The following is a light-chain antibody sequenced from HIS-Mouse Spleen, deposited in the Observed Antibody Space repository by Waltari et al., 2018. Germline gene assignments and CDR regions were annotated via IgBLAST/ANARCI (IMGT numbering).Light chain of an antibody. V-gene: IGKV1-9*01. J-gene: IGKJ1*01. CDR2: AAS. CDR1: QCISSY. CDR3: QQLNSYPPT. Sequence: DIQLTQSPSFLSASVGDRVTITCRASQCISSYLAGYQQKPGKAPKLLIYAASTLQSGVPSRFSGSGSGTEFTLTIRSLQPEDFATYYCQQLNSYPPTFGQGTKVEIK.